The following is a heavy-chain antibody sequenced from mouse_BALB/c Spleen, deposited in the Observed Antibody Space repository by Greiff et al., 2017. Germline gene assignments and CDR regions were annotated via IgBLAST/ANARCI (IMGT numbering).Heavy chain of an antibody. V-gene: IGHV5-4*02. CDR2: ISDGGSYT. CDR1: GFTFSDYY. J-gene: IGHJ3*01. D-gene: IGHD2-3*01. CDR3: ARDGDGLFAWFAY. Sequence: EVHLVESGGGLVKPGGSLKLSCAASGFTFSDYYMYWVRQTPEKRLEWVATISDGGSYTYYPDSVKGRFTISRDNAKNNLYLQMSSLKSEDTAMYYCARDGDGLFAWFAYWGQGTLVTVSA.